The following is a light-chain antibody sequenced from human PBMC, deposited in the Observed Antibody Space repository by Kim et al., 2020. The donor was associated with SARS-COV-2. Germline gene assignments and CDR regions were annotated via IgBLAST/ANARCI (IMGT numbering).Light chain of an antibody. J-gene: IGLJ3*02. V-gene: IGLV2-23*02. CDR2: EVT. CDR1: RSDVGTYKL. CDR3: CSYAGSSTWV. Sequence: GQSITIACTGSRSDVGTYKLVSWYQQYPGKAPKVMIYEVTKRPSGVSYRFSGSKSGITASLTISGLQAGDEADYYCCSYAGSSTWVFGGGTQLTVL.